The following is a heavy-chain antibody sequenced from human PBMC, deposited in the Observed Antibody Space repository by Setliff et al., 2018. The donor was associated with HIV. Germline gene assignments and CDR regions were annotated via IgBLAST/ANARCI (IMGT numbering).Heavy chain of an antibody. Sequence: SETLSLTCAVYGGSLSDHYWSWIRQPPGKGLEWIGEINHSGSTNYNPSLRSRVSISVDTSKNQFSLRLGSVTAANTAVYYCARDPSSSGWSEGLYYFDSWGRGTLVTVSS. CDR1: GGSLSDHY. J-gene: IGHJ4*02. CDR2: INHSGST. CDR3: ARDPSSSGWSEGLYYFDS. V-gene: IGHV4-34*01. D-gene: IGHD6-19*01.